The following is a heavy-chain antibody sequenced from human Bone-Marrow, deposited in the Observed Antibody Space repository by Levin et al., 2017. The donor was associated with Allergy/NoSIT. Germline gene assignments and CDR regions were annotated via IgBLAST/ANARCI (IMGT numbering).Heavy chain of an antibody. CDR2: ISSSGSTI. CDR3: ARDDASCMDV. V-gene: IGHV3-48*03. D-gene: IGHD2-2*01. Sequence: GGSLRLSCAASGFTFSSYEMNWVRQAPGKGLEWVSYISSSGSTIYYADSVKGRFTISRDNAKNSLYLQMNSLGAEDTAVYYCARDDASCMDVWGKGTTVTVSS. CDR1: GFTFSSYE. J-gene: IGHJ6*03.